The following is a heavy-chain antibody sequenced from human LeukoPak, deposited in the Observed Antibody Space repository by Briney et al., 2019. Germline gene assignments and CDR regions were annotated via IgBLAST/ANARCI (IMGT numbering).Heavy chain of an antibody. CDR1: GFTFSTYA. CDR3: ARDLIAMTGTGFWFDP. D-gene: IGHD6-19*01. Sequence: GRSLRLSCAASGFTFSTYAIHWVRQAPGKGLEWVAVISDDGSTKYYADSVKGRFTISRDNSKNMLYLQMNSLRAEDSAVYYCARDLIAMTGTGFWFDPRGQGTLVTVSS. CDR2: ISDDGSTK. J-gene: IGHJ5*02. V-gene: IGHV3-30-3*01.